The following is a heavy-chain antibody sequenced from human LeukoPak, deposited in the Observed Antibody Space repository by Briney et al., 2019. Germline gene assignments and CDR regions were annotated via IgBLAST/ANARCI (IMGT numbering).Heavy chain of an antibody. V-gene: IGHV1-46*01. D-gene: IGHD2-2*01. J-gene: IGHJ6*02. CDR1: GYTFTSYY. CDR2: INPSGGST. CDR3: ARDLGYCSSTSCYSLVDYGMDV. Sequence: GASVKVSCKPSGYTFTSYYMHWVRQAPGQGLEWMGIINPSGGSTSYAQKFQGRVTMTRDTSASTVYMELSSLRSEDTAVYYCARDLGYCSSTSCYSLVDYGMDVWGQGTTVTVSS.